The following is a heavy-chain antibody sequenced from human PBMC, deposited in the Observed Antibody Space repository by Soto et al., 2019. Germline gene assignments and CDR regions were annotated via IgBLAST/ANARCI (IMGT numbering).Heavy chain of an antibody. CDR2: ISSSGSTI. J-gene: IGHJ6*02. D-gene: IGHD2-2*01. CDR1: GFTSSDYY. Sequence: GGSLRLSCAASGFTSSDYYMSWIRQAPGKGLEWVSYISSSGSTIYYADSVKGRFTISRDNAKNSLYLQMNSLRAEDTAVYYCARDLVPAAAYYYYYGMDVWGQGTTVTVSS. V-gene: IGHV3-11*01. CDR3: ARDLVPAAAYYYYYGMDV.